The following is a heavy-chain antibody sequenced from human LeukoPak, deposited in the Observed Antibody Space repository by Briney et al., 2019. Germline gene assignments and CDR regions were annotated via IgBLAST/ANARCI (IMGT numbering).Heavy chain of an antibody. CDR3: ARPGSSSYWYFDL. CDR2: IYYSGST. V-gene: IGHV4-59*08. CDR1: GGSISSYY. Sequence: SETLSLTCTVSGGSISSYYWSWIRQPPGKGLEWIGYIYYSGSTNYNPSLKSRVTISVDTSKNQFSLKLSFVTAADTAVYYCARPGSSSYWYFDLWGRGTLVTVSS. D-gene: IGHD6-6*01. J-gene: IGHJ2*01.